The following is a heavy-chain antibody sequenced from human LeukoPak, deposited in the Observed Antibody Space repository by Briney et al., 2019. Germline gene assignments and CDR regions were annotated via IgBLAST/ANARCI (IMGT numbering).Heavy chain of an antibody. CDR3: AKEPTSYSSGWYFQD. V-gene: IGHV3-30*18. CDR2: VSHDGTTT. J-gene: IGHJ1*01. CDR1: GFTFSNYG. D-gene: IGHD6-25*01. Sequence: PGGSLRLSCAASGFTFSNYGMQWVRQAPGKGLEWVAVVSHDGTTTFYADSVKGRFTISRDNSKNTLDLQMYSLKPEDTAVYYCAKEPTSYSSGWYFQDWARAPWSPSPQ.